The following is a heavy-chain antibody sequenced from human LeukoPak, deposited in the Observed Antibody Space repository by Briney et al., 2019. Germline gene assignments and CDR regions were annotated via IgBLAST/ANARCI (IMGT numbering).Heavy chain of an antibody. CDR3: ATDLWSSGWYSDY. CDR2: FDPEDGET. J-gene: IGHJ4*02. V-gene: IGHV1-24*01. Sequence: ASVKVSCKVSGYTLTELSMHWVREAPGKGIEWMGGFDPEDGETIYAQKFQGRVTMTEDTSTDTAYMELSSLRSEDTAVYYCATDLWSSGWYSDYWGQGTLVTVSS. D-gene: IGHD6-19*01. CDR1: GYTLTELS.